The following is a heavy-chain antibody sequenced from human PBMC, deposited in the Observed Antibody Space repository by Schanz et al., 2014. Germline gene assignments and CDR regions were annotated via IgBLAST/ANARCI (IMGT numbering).Heavy chain of an antibody. Sequence: EVHLVESGGGLVQPGGSLRLSCAASGITFSSHSFNWVRQAPGKGLEWISYITYNGGTIYYADSVKGRFTISRDNAKNSLCLEMNGLRAEDTALYCCARDRRNAHLDYWGQGTLVTVSS. V-gene: IGHV3-48*01. CDR2: ITYNGGTI. D-gene: IGHD1-1*01. CDR1: GITFSSHS. CDR3: ARDRRNAHLDY. J-gene: IGHJ4*02.